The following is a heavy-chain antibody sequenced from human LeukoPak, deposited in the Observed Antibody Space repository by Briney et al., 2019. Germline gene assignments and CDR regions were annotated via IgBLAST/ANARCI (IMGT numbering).Heavy chain of an antibody. Sequence: GGSLRLSCAASGFTFSSYAMHWVRQAPGKGLEWVAVISYDGSAKYYADSVKGRFTISRDNSKNTLYLQMNSLRAEDTAVYYCARVATVVTDDLDWFDPWGQGTLVTVSS. CDR3: ARVATVVTDDLDWFDP. J-gene: IGHJ5*02. CDR1: GFTFSSYA. V-gene: IGHV3-30-3*01. CDR2: ISYDGSAK. D-gene: IGHD4-23*01.